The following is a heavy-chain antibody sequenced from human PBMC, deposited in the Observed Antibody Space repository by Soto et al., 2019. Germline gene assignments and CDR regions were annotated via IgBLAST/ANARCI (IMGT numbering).Heavy chain of an antibody. CDR2: INPNSGGT. V-gene: IGHV1-2*02. CDR1: GYTFTGNY. CDR3: SRDGDSCSRFDI. J-gene: IGHJ3*02. Sequence: QVQLVQSGAEVKKPGASVKVSCKASGYTFTGNYMHWVRQAPGQGLEWMGWINPNSGGTNYAQKFQGRVTVTRDTSISADNMELCRLRSDDAGGYYCSRDGDSCSRFDIGGQGTMVTVSS. D-gene: IGHD6-6*01.